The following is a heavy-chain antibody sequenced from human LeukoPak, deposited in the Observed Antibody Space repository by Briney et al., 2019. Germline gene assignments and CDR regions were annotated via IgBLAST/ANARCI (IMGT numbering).Heavy chain of an antibody. J-gene: IGHJ4*02. CDR1: GFTFSSYA. CDR3: ARVGPYRRSTICYVDY. V-gene: IGHV3-30-3*01. CDR2: ISYDGSNK. D-gene: IGHD2-2*01. Sequence: GGSLRLSCAASGFTFSSYAMHWVRQAPGKGLEWVAVISYDGSNKYYADSVKGRFTISRDNSKNTLYLQMNSLRAEDTAVYYCARVGPYRRSTICYVDYWGQGTLVTVSS.